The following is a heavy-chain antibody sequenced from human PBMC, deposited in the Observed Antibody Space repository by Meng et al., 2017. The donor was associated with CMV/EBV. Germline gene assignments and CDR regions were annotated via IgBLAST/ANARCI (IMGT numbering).Heavy chain of an antibody. Sequence: GESLKISCAASEFIFSNYWMSWVRQAPGKGLEWVANINLDGSEKYSVDSVKGRFTISRDNAKNSLYLQMNSLRAEDTALYYCAKDITIFGVVISSYGMDVWGQGTTVTVSS. CDR3: AKDITIFGVVISSYGMDV. CDR2: INLDGSEK. D-gene: IGHD3-3*01. V-gene: IGHV3-7*03. CDR1: EFIFSNYW. J-gene: IGHJ6*02.